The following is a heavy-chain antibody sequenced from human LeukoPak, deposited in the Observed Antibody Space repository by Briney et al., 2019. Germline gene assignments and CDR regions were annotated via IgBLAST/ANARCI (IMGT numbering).Heavy chain of an antibody. CDR2: ISYDGSNK. Sequence: GGSLRLSCAASGFTFSSYGMHWVRQAPGKGLEWVAVISYDGSNKYYADSVKGRFIISRDNSKNTLYLQMNSLRAEDTAVYYCAKVSPLHYYDSSGAFDYWGQGTLVTVSS. V-gene: IGHV3-30*18. D-gene: IGHD3-22*01. J-gene: IGHJ4*02. CDR1: GFTFSSYG. CDR3: AKVSPLHYYDSSGAFDY.